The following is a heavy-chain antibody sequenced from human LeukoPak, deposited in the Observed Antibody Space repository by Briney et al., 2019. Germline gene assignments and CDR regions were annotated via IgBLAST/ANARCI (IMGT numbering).Heavy chain of an antibody. J-gene: IGHJ4*02. V-gene: IGHV4-34*01. CDR3: ARGSKSGWFGELFWF. Sequence: SETLSLTCAVYGGSFSGYYWSWIRQPPGKGLEWIGEINHSGSTNYNPSLKSRVTISVDTSKNQFSLKLSSVTAADTAVYYCARGSKSGWFGELFWFWGQGTLVTVSS. CDR2: INHSGST. CDR1: GGSFSGYY. D-gene: IGHD3-10*01.